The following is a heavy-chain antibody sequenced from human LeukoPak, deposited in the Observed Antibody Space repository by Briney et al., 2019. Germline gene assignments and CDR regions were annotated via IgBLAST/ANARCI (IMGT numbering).Heavy chain of an antibody. Sequence: SETLSLTCTVSGGSISSSSYYWGWIRQPPGKGLEWIGRIYTSGSTNYNPSLKSRVTISVDTSKNQFSLKLSSVTAADTAVYYCARAVIQLWFDYWGQGTLVTVSS. CDR1: GGSISSSSYY. CDR2: IYTSGST. D-gene: IGHD5-18*01. CDR3: ARAVIQLWFDY. J-gene: IGHJ4*02. V-gene: IGHV4-39*07.